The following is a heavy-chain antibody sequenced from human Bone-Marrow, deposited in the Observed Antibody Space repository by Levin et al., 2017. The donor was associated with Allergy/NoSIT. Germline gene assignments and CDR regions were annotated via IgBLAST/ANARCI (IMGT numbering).Heavy chain of an antibody. D-gene: IGHD5-24*01. CDR3: ASQIVRDGYNY. CDR1: GGPISTSTYY. Sequence: PSETLSLTCTVSGGPISTSTYYWAWIRQPPGTGLEWIASVYYTGSTYYNPSLKSRVTISVDTSNNQFSLELRSVTAAETAVYYCASQIVRDGYNYWGQGTLVTVSS. J-gene: IGHJ4*02. CDR2: VYYTGST. V-gene: IGHV4-39*01.